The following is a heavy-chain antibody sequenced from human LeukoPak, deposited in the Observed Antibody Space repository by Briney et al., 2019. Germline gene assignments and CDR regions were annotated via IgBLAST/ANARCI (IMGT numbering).Heavy chain of an antibody. CDR2: ISYDGSNK. D-gene: IGHD3-10*01. CDR3: AKGRFGELLYTTSRGAFDI. V-gene: IGHV3-30*18. CDR1: GFTFSSYG. J-gene: IGHJ3*02. Sequence: GGSLRLSCAASGFTFSSYGMHWVRQAPGKGLEWVAVISYDGSNKYYADSVKGRFTISRDNSKNTLYLQMNSLRAEDTAVYYCAKGRFGELLYTTSRGAFDIWGQGTMVTVSS.